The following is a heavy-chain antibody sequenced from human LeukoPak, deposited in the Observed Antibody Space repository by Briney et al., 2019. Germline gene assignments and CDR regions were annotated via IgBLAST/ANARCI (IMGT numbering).Heavy chain of an antibody. V-gene: IGHV3-23*01. CDR1: GFTFSSYG. Sequence: GGSLRLSCAASGFTFSSYGMSWVRQAPGKGLEWVSAISGSGGSTYYADSVKGRFTISRDNSKNTLYLQMNSLRAEDTAVYYCARDPMALDWFDSWGQGTLVTVSS. CDR3: ARDPMALDWFDS. J-gene: IGHJ5*01. CDR2: ISGSGGST. D-gene: IGHD3-10*01.